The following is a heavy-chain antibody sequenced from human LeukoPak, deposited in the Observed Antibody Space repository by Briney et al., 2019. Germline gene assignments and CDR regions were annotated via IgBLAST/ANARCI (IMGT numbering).Heavy chain of an antibody. CDR2: INYSGST. CDR1: GGSFSGYY. J-gene: IGHJ6*04. V-gene: IGHV4-34*01. D-gene: IGHD3-10*01. CDR3: AREKTGTMVRGVIRHYYGMDV. Sequence: SETLSLTCAVYGGSFSGYYWSWIRQPPGKGLEWIGEINYSGSTNYNPSLKSRVTISVDTSKNQFSLKLSSVTAADTAVYYCAREKTGTMVRGVIRHYYGMDVWGKGTTVTVSS.